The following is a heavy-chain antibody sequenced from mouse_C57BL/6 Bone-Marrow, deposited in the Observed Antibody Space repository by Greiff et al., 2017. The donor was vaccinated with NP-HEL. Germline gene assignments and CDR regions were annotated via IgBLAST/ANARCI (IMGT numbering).Heavy chain of an antibody. CDR2: IYPRSGNT. V-gene: IGHV1-81*01. J-gene: IGHJ3*01. Sequence: VQLQQSGAELARPGASVKLSCKASGYTFTSYGISWVKQRPGQGLEWIGEIYPRSGNTYYNEKFKGKATLTADKSSSTAYMELRSLTSEDSAVYFCARVLNYYGSSYDWFAYWGQGTLVTVSA. CDR3: ARVLNYYGSSYDWFAY. CDR1: GYTFTSYG. D-gene: IGHD1-1*01.